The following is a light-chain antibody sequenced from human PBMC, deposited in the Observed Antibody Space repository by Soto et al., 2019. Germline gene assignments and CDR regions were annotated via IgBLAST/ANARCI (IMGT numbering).Light chain of an antibody. Sequence: EIVLAQSPGTLSLSPGERATLSCRASQSISSKYLAWYQQKRDQPPRLLIYGASITATGIPDRFSGSGSGTDFTLTISRLEPEDLAVYHGHQYDSLPLTFGGGAKVDIK. CDR2: GAS. J-gene: IGKJ4*01. CDR3: HQYDSLPLT. CDR1: QSISSKY. V-gene: IGKV3-20*01.